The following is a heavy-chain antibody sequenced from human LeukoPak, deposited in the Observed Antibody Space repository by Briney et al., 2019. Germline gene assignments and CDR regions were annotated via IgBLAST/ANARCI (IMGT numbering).Heavy chain of an antibody. J-gene: IGHJ4*02. CDR3: ARGVGTSCLLGYCSGGSRY. V-gene: IGHV1-2*02. CDR1: GYTFTGYY. D-gene: IGHD2-15*01. CDR2: INPNSGGT. Sequence: ASVKVSCKASGYTFTGYYMHWVRQAPGQGLEWMGWINPNSGGTNYAQKFQGRVTMTRDTSISTAYMELSRLRSNDTAVYYCARGVGTSCLLGYCSGGSRYWGQGTLVTVSS.